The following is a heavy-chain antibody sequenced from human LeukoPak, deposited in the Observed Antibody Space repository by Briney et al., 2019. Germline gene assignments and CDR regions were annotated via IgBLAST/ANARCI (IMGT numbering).Heavy chain of an antibody. V-gene: IGHV3-30*04. J-gene: IGHJ5*02. CDR2: ISFDGSDK. D-gene: IGHD3-3*01. Sequence: GSLRLSCAASGFTFSRYAIHWVRQAPGKGLEWVTVISFDGSDKYYADSVKGRFTISRDNSKNTLYLQMNSLRAEDTAVYYCAKDHYDFWSGPNWFDPWGQGTLVTVSS. CDR3: AKDHYDFWSGPNWFDP. CDR1: GFTFSRYA.